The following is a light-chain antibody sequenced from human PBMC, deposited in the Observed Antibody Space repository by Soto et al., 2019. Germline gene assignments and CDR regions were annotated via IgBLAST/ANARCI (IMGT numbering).Light chain of an antibody. CDR3: HQYGTSVGA. V-gene: IGKV3-20*01. Sequence: EIVMTQSPTTLSVSPGERATPSCRASQGVSSNYVAWYRQKPGQAPSLLIYAASSRATGIPDRFSGSGSGTDFTLTISRLEPEDFAVYYCHQYGTSVGAFGQGTRVDI. CDR2: AAS. CDR1: QGVSSNY. J-gene: IGKJ1*01.